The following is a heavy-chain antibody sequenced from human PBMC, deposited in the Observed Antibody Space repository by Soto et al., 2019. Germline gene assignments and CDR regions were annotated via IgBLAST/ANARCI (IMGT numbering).Heavy chain of an antibody. CDR2: ISGYNGHA. CDR1: GYTLTSYG. J-gene: IGHJ5*02. D-gene: IGHD2-15*01. CDR3: AKDQDWLGP. V-gene: IGHV1-18*01. Sequence: QVQLVQSGTEVRKPGASVRLSCKASGYTLTSYGISWVRQTPGHGLEWMGWISGYNGHASYAQKFQGRVTMTTDTSINTAYMDLTTLTSDDSGVYYCAKDQDWLGPWGQGTLVTVSS.